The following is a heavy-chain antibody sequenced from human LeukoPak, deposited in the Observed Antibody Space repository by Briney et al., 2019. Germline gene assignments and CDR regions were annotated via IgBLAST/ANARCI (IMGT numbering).Heavy chain of an antibody. J-gene: IGHJ4*02. V-gene: IGHV4-30-2*01. Sequence: SETLSLTCTVSGGSISSGGYYWSWIRQPPGKGLEWIGYIYHSGSTYYNPSLKSRVTISVDRSKNQFSLKLSSVTAADTAVYYCAKYSSRRPFDYWGQGTLVTVPS. CDR3: AKYSSRRPFDY. CDR2: IYHSGST. D-gene: IGHD6-13*01. CDR1: GGSISSGGYY.